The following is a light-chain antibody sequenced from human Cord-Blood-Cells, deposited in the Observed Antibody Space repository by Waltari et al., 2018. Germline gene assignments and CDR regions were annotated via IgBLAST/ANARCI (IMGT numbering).Light chain of an antibody. Sequence: DIQMTQSPSSLSASAGDRVTITCRASQSISSYLNWYQQKPGKAPKLLIYAASSLQSGVPSMFSGSRSGTDFTLTISSLQPEDFATYYCQQSYSTPTFGGGTKVEIK. J-gene: IGKJ4*02. V-gene: IGKV1-39*01. CDR2: AAS. CDR1: QSISSY. CDR3: QQSYSTPT.